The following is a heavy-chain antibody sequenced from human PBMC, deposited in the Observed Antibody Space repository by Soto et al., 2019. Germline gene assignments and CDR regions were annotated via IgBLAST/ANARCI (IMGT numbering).Heavy chain of an antibody. J-gene: IGHJ1*01. D-gene: IGHD3-16*01. CDR1: GFTFRSYV. V-gene: IGHV3-30*19. CDR2: TSYDGSDK. Sequence: QVQLVESGGGVVQPGTSLRVSCVGSGFTFRSYVIHWVRQAPGKGLEWVALTSYDGSDKYYGDSVRGRFTISRDNSRNTVDLQMDSLRLEDTALYYCARLGTTGRLDVWGQGTLVSVSS. CDR3: ARLGTTGRLDV.